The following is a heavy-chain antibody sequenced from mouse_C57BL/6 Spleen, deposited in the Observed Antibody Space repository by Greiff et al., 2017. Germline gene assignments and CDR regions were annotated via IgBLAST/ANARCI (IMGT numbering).Heavy chain of an antibody. J-gene: IGHJ3*01. CDR2: IDPSDSET. D-gene: IGHD2-1*01. CDR1: GYTFTSYW. V-gene: IGHV1-52*01. Sequence: QFPLPPPFSSLFRPFSSVPLSFTSSGYTFTSYWMHWVKQRPIQGLEWIGNIDPSDSETHYNQKFKDKATLTVDKSSSTAYMQLSSLTSEDSAVYYCAAGGYGNSWFAYWGQGTLVTVSA. CDR3: AAGGYGNSWFAY.